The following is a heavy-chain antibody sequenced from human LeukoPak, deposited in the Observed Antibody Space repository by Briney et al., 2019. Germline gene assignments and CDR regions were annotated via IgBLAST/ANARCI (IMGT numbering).Heavy chain of an antibody. J-gene: IGHJ3*02. CDR2: VIPIFGTA. D-gene: IGHD2-15*01. CDR3: ARVRGYCSGGSCYRSDAFGI. Sequence: SVKVSCKASGGTFSSYAISWVRQAPGQGLEWMGGVIPIFGTANYAQKFQGRVTITADESTSTAYMELSSLRSEDTAVYYCARVRGYCSGGSCYRSDAFGIWGQGTMVTVSS. V-gene: IGHV1-69*13. CDR1: GGTFSSYA.